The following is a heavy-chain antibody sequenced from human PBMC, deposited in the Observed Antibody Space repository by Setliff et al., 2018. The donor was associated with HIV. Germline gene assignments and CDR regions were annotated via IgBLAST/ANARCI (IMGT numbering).Heavy chain of an antibody. D-gene: IGHD1-26*01. CDR3: ASYSGSYYFILHY. CDR2: INPSGGST. CDR1: GYIFTSHK. J-gene: IGHJ4*02. V-gene: IGHV1-46*01. Sequence: ASVKVSCKASGYIFTSHKIHWVRQAPGQGLEWMGIINPSGGSTSYAQKFQGRVTITADESTSTAYMELSSLRSEDTAVYYCASYSGSYYFILHYWGQGTLVTVSS.